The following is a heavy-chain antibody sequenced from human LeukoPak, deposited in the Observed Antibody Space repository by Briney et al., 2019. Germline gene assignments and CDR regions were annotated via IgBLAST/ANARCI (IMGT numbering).Heavy chain of an antibody. J-gene: IGHJ1*01. CDR2: IYYSGST. CDR3: AREERNSWDRYFQH. D-gene: IGHD6-13*01. CDR1: GGSVSSGSYY. Sequence: SETLSLTCTVSGGSVSSGSYYWSWIRQPPGKGLEWIVNIYYSGSTNYNPSLKSRVTISVDTSKNQFSLKLSSVTAADTAVYYCAREERNSWDRYFQHWGQGILVTVSS. V-gene: IGHV4-61*01.